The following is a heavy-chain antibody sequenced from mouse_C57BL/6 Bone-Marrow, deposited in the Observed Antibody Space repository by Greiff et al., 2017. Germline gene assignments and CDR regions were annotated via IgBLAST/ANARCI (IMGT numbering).Heavy chain of an antibody. J-gene: IGHJ2*01. Sequence: EVQLQQSGAELVRPGASVKLSCTASGFNIKDDYMHWVKQRPEQGLEWIGWIDPENGDTAYAPKFQGKATITADPSSNTAYLQLSSLTSEDTAVYYYTSYYYGSSYFDYWGQGTTLTVSS. CDR2: IDPENGDT. D-gene: IGHD1-1*01. V-gene: IGHV14-4*01. CDR1: GFNIKDDY. CDR3: TSYYYGSSYFDY.